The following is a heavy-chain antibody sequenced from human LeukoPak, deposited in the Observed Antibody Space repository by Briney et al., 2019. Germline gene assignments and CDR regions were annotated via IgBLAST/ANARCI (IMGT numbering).Heavy chain of an antibody. CDR1: GYTLTSHY. V-gene: IGHV1-46*01. J-gene: IGHJ4*02. Sequence: ASVKVSCKASGYTLTSHYLHWVRQAPGQGLERMGTINPGSGHIKYALNFQGRLTMTGDTSTSTVYMELSSLTSEDTAVYFCAREIEMAGKTFDYWGQGALVTVSS. CDR3: AREIEMAGKTFDY. D-gene: IGHD6-19*01. CDR2: INPGSGHI.